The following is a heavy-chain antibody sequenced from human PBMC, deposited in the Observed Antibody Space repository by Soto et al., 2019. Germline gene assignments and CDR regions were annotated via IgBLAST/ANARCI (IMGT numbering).Heavy chain of an antibody. Sequence: EVQLLESGGDLVQPGGSLRLSCAASGFTFNNYGLTWVRQAPGKGLEWVSAIVGTGDRTYYVDSVKGRITISRDNSKDTLYLQMNSLRAEDTAVYYCAKYFTTGTQSIYDYWGQGTLVTVSS. V-gene: IGHV3-23*01. D-gene: IGHD1-1*01. J-gene: IGHJ4*02. CDR1: GFTFNNYG. CDR3: AKYFTTGTQSIYDY. CDR2: IVGTGDRT.